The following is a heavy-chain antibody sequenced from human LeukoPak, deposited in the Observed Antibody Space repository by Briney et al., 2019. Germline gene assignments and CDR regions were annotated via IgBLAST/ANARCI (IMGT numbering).Heavy chain of an antibody. Sequence: PGGSLRLSCAASGFTFSSYGMHWVRQAPGKGLEWVAVIWYDGSNKYYADSVKGRFTTSRDNSKNTLYLQMNSLRAEDTAVYYCARASYGSESPGPFYYGVDVWGQGTTVTVSS. V-gene: IGHV3-33*01. J-gene: IGHJ6*02. CDR2: IWYDGSNK. D-gene: IGHD3-10*01. CDR1: GFTFSSYG. CDR3: ARASYGSESPGPFYYGVDV.